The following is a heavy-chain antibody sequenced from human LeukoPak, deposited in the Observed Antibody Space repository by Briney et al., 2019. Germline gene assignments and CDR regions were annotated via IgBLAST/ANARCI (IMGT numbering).Heavy chain of an antibody. CDR1: GDSISSGGYY. J-gene: IGHJ3*02. CDR2: IYHSGTT. CDR3: ARFSSSWYGDGAFDI. V-gene: IGHV4-30-2*02. D-gene: IGHD6-13*01. Sequence: SQTLSLTCTVSGDSISSGGYYWSWFRQPPGMGREWIGYIYHSGTTYYNPSLKSRVTISVDTSKNQFSLKLSSVTAADTAVYYCARFSSSWYGDGAFDIWGQGTMVTVSS.